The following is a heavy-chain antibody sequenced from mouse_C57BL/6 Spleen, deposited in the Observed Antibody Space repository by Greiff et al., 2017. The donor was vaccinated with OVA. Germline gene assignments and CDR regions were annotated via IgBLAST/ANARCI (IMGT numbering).Heavy chain of an antibody. Sequence: EVKLVESGGGLVKPGGSLKLSCAASGFTFSDYGMHWVRQAPEKGLEWVAYISSGSSTIYYADTVKGRFTISRDNAKNTLFLQMTSLRSEDTAMYYCARGSYYSNYDFDYWGQGTTLTVSS. V-gene: IGHV5-17*01. CDR2: ISSGSSTI. D-gene: IGHD2-5*01. J-gene: IGHJ2*01. CDR1: GFTFSDYG. CDR3: ARGSYYSNYDFDY.